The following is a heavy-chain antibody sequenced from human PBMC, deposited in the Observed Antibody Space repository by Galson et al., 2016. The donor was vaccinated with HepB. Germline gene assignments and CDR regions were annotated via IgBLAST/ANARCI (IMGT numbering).Heavy chain of an antibody. CDR3: AREGSSWDGVEFDP. J-gene: IGHJ5*02. Sequence: TLSLTCTVSGGSISSGSYYWSWIRQPAGKGLEWMGRIYASGSTSYNPSFKSRLTISVDTSKNQFSLKLSSVTAADTAVYYCAREGSSWDGVEFDPWGQGTLVTVSS. D-gene: IGHD1-26*01. CDR1: GGSISSGSYY. CDR2: IYASGST. V-gene: IGHV4-61*02.